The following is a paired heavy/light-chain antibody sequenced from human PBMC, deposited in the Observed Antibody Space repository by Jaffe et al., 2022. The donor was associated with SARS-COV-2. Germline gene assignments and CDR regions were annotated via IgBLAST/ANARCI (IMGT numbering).Heavy chain of an antibody. CDR2: ISGGGGST. V-gene: IGHV3-23*04. CDR3: AKDLDVCGGGSCFSGDFDS. J-gene: IGHJ4*02. D-gene: IGHD2-15*01. Sequence: EVQLVESGGDLVQPGGSLRLSCAASGFTFTYYAMSWVRQAPGKGLEWVSAISGGGGSTYYADSVRGRFTISRDNSKNTLYLQMNSLRAEDTAVYYCAKDLDVCGGGSCFSGDFDSWGQGTLVTVSS. CDR1: GFTFTYYA.
Light chain of an antibody. V-gene: IGKV2-24*01. CDR1: QSLVHSDGNTY. Sequence: DIVMTQTPLSSPVTLGQPASISCRSSQSLVHSDGNTYLSWLQQRPGQPPRLLIYKISNRFSGVPDRFSGSGAGTDFTLKISRVEAEDVGVYYCMQATLFGWTFGQGTKVEIK. CDR2: KIS. CDR3: MQATLFGWT. J-gene: IGKJ1*01.